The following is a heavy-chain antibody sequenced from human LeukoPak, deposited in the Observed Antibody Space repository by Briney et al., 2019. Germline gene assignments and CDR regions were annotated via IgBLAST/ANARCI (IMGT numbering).Heavy chain of an antibody. V-gene: IGHV1-18*04. CDR1: GYTFTSYG. CDR2: ISAYNGNT. Sequence: ASVKVSCKASGYTFTSYGISWVRQAPGQGLEWMGWISAYNGNTNYAQKLQGRVTMTTDTSTSTAYMELRCLRSDDTAVYYCARLGEGIYGSGSSSWYFDYWGQGTLDTVSS. D-gene: IGHD3-10*01. J-gene: IGHJ4*02. CDR3: ARLGEGIYGSGSSSWYFDY.